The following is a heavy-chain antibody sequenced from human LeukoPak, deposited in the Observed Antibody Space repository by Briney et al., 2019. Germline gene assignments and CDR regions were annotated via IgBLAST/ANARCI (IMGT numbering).Heavy chain of an antibody. CDR3: ARDQTMYTGSYSCDY. CDR2: INPNSGGT. CDR1: GYTFTGYY. V-gene: IGHV1-2*02. D-gene: IGHD1-26*01. Sequence: ASVQVSCQASGYTFTGYYMHWVRQAPGQGLAWMGWINPNSGGTNYAQKFQGRVTMTRDTSISTAYMELSRLRSDDTAVYYCARDQTMYTGSYSCDYWGQGTLVTVSS. J-gene: IGHJ4*02.